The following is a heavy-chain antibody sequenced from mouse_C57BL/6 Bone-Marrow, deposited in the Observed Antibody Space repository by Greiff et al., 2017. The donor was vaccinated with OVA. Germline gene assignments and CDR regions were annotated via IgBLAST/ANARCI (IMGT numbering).Heavy chain of an antibody. CDR3: ARIPYGNYWYFDV. J-gene: IGHJ1*03. V-gene: IGHV8-8*01. Sequence: QVTLKESGPGILQPSQTLSLTCSFSGVSLSTFGMGVGWIRQPSGKGLEWLAHIWWDDDKYYNPALKSRPTISKDTSKNQVFLKIANVDTADTATYYCARIPYGNYWYFDVWGTGTTVTVSS. CDR1: GVSLSTFGMG. CDR2: IWWDDDK. D-gene: IGHD2-1*01.